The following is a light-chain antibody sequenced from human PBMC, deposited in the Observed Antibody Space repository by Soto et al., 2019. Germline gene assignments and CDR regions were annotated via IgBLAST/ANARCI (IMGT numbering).Light chain of an antibody. J-gene: IGKJ3*01. Sequence: DIQLPQSPSSLSASVGDRVTITCRASESISTYLNWFQQKPGKAPRLLIYAASSLHSGVPSRFSGSGSGTDFTRTISSLQPQDFATCYCQETYSVPFFSFGPGTKVDIK. CDR2: AAS. CDR1: ESISTY. CDR3: QETYSVPFFS. V-gene: IGKV1-39*01.